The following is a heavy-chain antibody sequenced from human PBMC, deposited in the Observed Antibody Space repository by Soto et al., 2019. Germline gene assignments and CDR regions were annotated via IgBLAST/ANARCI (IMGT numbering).Heavy chain of an antibody. CDR3: ARNTWQQPRDYYYGMDV. CDR1: GFTLSSYA. Sequence: GSLRLSCSVSGFTLSSYAMPWVRQAPGKGLEYVSAIDSDGGNKYYEDSVKGRLTISRDNSKNTLYLQMNSLRAEDTAVYYCARNTWQQPRDYYYGMDVWGQGTTVTVSS. D-gene: IGHD6-13*01. CDR2: IDSDGGNK. V-gene: IGHV3-64*04. J-gene: IGHJ6*02.